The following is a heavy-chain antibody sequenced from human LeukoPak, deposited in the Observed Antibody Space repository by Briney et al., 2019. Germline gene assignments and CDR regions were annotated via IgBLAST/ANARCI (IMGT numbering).Heavy chain of an antibody. V-gene: IGHV4-39*07. J-gene: IGHJ3*02. Sequence: PSETLSLTCTVSGDSISSSIYYWGWIRQPPGMGLEWIGSVYYSGSTYYNPSLKSRVTISVDTSKIQFSLRLSSVTAADTAVYYCARTSIAARRANAFDIWGQGTMVTVSS. D-gene: IGHD6-6*01. CDR1: GDSISSSIYY. CDR3: ARTSIAARRANAFDI. CDR2: VYYSGST.